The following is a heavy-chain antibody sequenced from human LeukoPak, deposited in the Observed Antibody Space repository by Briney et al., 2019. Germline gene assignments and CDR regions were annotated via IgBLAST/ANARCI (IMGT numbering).Heavy chain of an antibody. CDR3: AREEVVVAATPYYFDY. CDR1: GYTFTSYG. Sequence: SVKVSCKASGYTFTSYGISWVRQAPGQGLEWMGRIIPILGIANYAQKFQGRVTITADKSTSTAYMELSSLRSEDTAVYYCAREEVVVAATPYYFDYWGQGTLVTVSS. D-gene: IGHD2-15*01. V-gene: IGHV1-69*04. CDR2: IIPILGIA. J-gene: IGHJ4*02.